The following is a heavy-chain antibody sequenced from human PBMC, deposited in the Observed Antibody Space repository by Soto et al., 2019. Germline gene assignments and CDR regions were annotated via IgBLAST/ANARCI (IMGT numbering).Heavy chain of an antibody. D-gene: IGHD3-10*01. CDR2: ITSSTRTT. Sequence: DEQLVESGGGLVQSGGSLRLSCEASGFTLKSYEVNWVRQAPGKGLEWISYITSSTRTTYYADSVKGRFIISRDNARKSVYLQMNSLRVEDTAIYYCARGNTSIQGDLSHYNRLDVWGQGTTVTVSS. J-gene: IGHJ6*02. CDR1: GFTLKSYE. V-gene: IGHV3-48*03. CDR3: ARGNTSIQGDLSHYNRLDV.